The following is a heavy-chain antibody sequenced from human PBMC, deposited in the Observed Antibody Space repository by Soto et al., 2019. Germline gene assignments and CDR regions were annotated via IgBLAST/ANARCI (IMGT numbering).Heavy chain of an antibody. V-gene: IGHV1-18*04. CDR2: ISAYNGNT. CDR1: GYTFTSYG. CDR3: ARAPRFLEWLSLYTWFDP. Sequence: QVQLVQSGAEVKKPGASVKVSCKASGYTFTSYGISWVRQAPGQGLEWMGWISAYNGNTNDAQKLQGRVTMTTDTSTSTAYMELRSLRSDDTAVYYCARAPRFLEWLSLYTWFDPWGQGTLVTVSS. J-gene: IGHJ5*02. D-gene: IGHD3-3*01.